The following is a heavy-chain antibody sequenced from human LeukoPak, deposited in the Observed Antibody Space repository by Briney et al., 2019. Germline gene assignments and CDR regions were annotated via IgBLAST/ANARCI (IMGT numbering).Heavy chain of an antibody. CDR2: IIPIFGTA. CDR3: ARDRGRSRMGAMVPEYFQH. D-gene: IGHD1-26*01. V-gene: IGHV1-69*13. CDR1: GYTFTSYD. Sequence: GASVKVSCKASGYTFTSYDINWVRQAPGQGLEWMGGIIPIFGTANYAQKFQGRVTITADESTSTAYMELSSLRSEDTAVYYCARDRGRSRMGAMVPEYFQHWGQGTLVTVSS. J-gene: IGHJ1*01.